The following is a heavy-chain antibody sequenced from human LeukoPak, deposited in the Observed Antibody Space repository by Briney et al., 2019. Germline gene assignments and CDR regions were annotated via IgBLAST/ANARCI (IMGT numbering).Heavy chain of an antibody. J-gene: IGHJ4*02. Sequence: QSGGSLRLSCAAPGFTFSSYEMNWVRQAPGKGLEWVSYISSSGSTIYYADSVKGRFTISRDNAKNSLYLQMNSLRAEDTAVYYCARAWGVSSGLGFDYWGQGTLVTVSS. CDR3: ARAWGVSSGLGFDY. CDR2: ISSSGSTI. D-gene: IGHD3-22*01. V-gene: IGHV3-48*03. CDR1: GFTFSSYE.